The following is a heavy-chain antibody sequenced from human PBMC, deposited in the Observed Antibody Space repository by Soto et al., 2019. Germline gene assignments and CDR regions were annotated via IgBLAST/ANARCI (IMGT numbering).Heavy chain of an antibody. Sequence: QVQLQESGPGLVKPSQTLSLTCTVSGGSISSGGYYWSWIRQHPGKGLEWIGYIYYSGSTYYNPSLKSRVTISVDPSKNQFSLKLSSVNAADTAVYYCARDPAIGLGLSSSWFDYWGQGTLVTVSS. CDR3: ARDPAIGLGLSSSWFDY. V-gene: IGHV4-31*03. CDR2: IYYSGST. D-gene: IGHD6-13*01. CDR1: GGSISSGGYY. J-gene: IGHJ4*02.